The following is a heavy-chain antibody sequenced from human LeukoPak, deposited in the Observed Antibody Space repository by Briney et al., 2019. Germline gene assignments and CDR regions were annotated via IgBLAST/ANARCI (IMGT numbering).Heavy chain of an antibody. D-gene: IGHD3-9*01. V-gene: IGHV4-34*01. CDR2: INHSGST. Sequence: SETLSLTCAVYGGSFSGYYWSWIRQPPGKGLEWIGEINHSGSTNYNPSLKSRVTISVDTSKNQFSLKLSSVTAADTAVYYCARTYYDIAGYYYGMDVWGQGTTVTVSS. J-gene: IGHJ6*02. CDR1: GGSFSGYY. CDR3: ARTYYDIAGYYYGMDV.